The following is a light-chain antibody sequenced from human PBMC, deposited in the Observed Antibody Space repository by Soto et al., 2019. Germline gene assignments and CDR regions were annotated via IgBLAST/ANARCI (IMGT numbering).Light chain of an antibody. CDR2: GAS. J-gene: IGKJ5*01. CDR3: QQRSDWPIT. Sequence: EIVLPQSPASLSLSPGARATLSRRASQSVDSHLVWYQQEPGQAHRLLIFGASNRATGIPARFSGSGSGTDFTLAINRLEPDDFAVYYCQQRSDWPITVGQGTRLEI. V-gene: IGKV3-11*01. CDR1: QSVDSH.